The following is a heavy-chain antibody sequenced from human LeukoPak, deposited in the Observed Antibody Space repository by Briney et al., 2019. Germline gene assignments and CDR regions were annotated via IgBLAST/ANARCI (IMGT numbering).Heavy chain of an antibody. D-gene: IGHD2-8*01. J-gene: IGHJ4*02. CDR3: ARGQSRTKIVLMVYEPWDYFDY. V-gene: IGHV1-3*01. Sequence: EASVTVSCKASGGTFTSYAMHWVRQAPGQRLEWMGWINAGNGNTKYSQKFQGRVTITRDTSASTAYMELSSLRSEDTAVYYCARGQSRTKIVLMVYEPWDYFDYWGQGTLVTVSS. CDR1: GGTFTSYA. CDR2: INAGNGNT.